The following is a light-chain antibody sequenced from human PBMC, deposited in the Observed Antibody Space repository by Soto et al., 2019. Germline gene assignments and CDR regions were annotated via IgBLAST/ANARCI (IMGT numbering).Light chain of an antibody. J-gene: IGKJ1*01. Sequence: VRVTQSPSSLSASTGDRVTITCRASQGISSYLAWYQQKPGKAPKLLIYAASTLQSGVPSRFSGSGSGTDFTLTISCLQSEDFATYYCQQYYSYPRTFGQGTKVDIK. CDR2: AAS. CDR1: QGISSY. V-gene: IGKV1-8*01. CDR3: QQYYSYPRT.